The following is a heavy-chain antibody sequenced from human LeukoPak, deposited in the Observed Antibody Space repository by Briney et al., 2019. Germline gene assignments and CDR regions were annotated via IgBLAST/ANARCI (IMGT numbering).Heavy chain of an antibody. D-gene: IGHD3-10*01. J-gene: IGHJ4*02. CDR3: ATRGY. Sequence: SETLSLTCTVSGGSISSDYWQWIRQPPGKGLEWVGYIYNSEFTHYNSSLKSRVSISIDTSKNQFSLKLTSVTAADTAVYYCATRGYWGQATLVAVSS. CDR1: GGSISSDY. V-gene: IGHV4-59*08. CDR2: IYNSEFT.